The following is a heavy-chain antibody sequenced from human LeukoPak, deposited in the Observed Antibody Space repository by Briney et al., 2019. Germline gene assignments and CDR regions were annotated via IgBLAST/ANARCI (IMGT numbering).Heavy chain of an antibody. CDR2: MWHDGSYK. J-gene: IGHJ4*02. Sequence: GGSLRLSCAASGFNFSSFGMHWVRQAPGKGLEWVAVMWHDGSYKYYVDSVKGRFTISRDNAKNTLYLQMNNLRVEDTAVYYCARVGDYENSGSQPFDYWGQGTLVTVSS. V-gene: IGHV3-33*01. D-gene: IGHD3-22*01. CDR3: ARVGDYENSGSQPFDY. CDR1: GFNFSSFG.